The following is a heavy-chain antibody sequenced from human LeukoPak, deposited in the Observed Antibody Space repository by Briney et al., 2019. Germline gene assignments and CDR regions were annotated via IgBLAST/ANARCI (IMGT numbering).Heavy chain of an antibody. CDR1: GGSISSYY. Sequence: SETLSLTCTVSGGSISSYYWSWIRQPPGKGLEWIGYIYYSGSTNYNPSLKSRVTISVDTSKNQFSLKLSSVTAADTAVYYCARPYYYGSGSYDGLYYFDYWGQGTLVTVSS. D-gene: IGHD3-10*01. CDR2: IYYSGST. J-gene: IGHJ4*02. V-gene: IGHV4-59*12. CDR3: ARPYYYGSGSYDGLYYFDY.